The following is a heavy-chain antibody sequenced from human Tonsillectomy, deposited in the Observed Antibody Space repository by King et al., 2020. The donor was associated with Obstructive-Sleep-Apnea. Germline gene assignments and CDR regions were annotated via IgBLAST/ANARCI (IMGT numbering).Heavy chain of an antibody. J-gene: IGHJ4*02. D-gene: IGHD6-13*01. CDR3: AKHRLVFQQSATSHIDY. V-gene: IGHV3-30*02. CDR1: EFTFSSYG. CDR2: IRYDGSNK. Sequence: VQLVESGGGVVQPGGSLILSCAASEFTFSSYGMHWGRQAPGKGLEGVAFIRYDGSNKYYAESVKGRVTISRDNSKNTLDLQMNSLRAEDTAVYYCAKHRLVFQQSATSHIDYWGQGTLVTVSS.